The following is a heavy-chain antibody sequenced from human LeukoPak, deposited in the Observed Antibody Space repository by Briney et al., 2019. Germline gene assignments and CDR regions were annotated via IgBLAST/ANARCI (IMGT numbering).Heavy chain of an antibody. V-gene: IGHV3-7*01. J-gene: IGHJ3*02. D-gene: IGHD6-13*01. CDR2: IKQDGSEK. Sequence: GGSLRLSCAASGFTFSSYWMSWVRQAPGKGLEWMANIKQDGSEKYYVDSVKGRFTISRDNAKNSLYLQMNSLRAEDTAVYYCARDLIAGRSDAFDIWGQGTMVTVSS. CDR1: GFTFSSYW. CDR3: ARDLIAGRSDAFDI.